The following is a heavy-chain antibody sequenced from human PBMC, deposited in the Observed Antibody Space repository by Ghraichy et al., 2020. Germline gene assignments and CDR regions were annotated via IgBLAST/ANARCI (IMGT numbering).Heavy chain of an antibody. CDR2: IKQDGSEK. CDR3: ARGYDSSGYPPHFDY. Sequence: GGSLRLSCAASGFTFSSYWMSWVRQAPGKGLEWVANIKQDGSEKYYVDSVKGRFTISRDNAKNSLYLQMNSLRAEDTAVYYCARGYDSSGYPPHFDYWGQGTLVTVSS. J-gene: IGHJ4*02. V-gene: IGHV3-7*04. D-gene: IGHD3-22*01. CDR1: GFTFSSYW.